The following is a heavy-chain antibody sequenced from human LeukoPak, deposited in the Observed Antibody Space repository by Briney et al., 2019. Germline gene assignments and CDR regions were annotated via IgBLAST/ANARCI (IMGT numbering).Heavy chain of an antibody. V-gene: IGHV1-2*02. Sequence: ASVKVSCKASGYTFTSYGISWVRQAPGQGLEWMGWINPNSGDTKYAQKFQGRVTMIRDTSNNTVYMDLTRLIFVDTAMYYCARDGVFRFEVGDVYYYYMDVWGKGTTVIISS. D-gene: IGHD2-21*02. CDR2: INPNSGDT. J-gene: IGHJ6*03. CDR3: ARDGVFRFEVGDVYYYYMDV. CDR1: GYTFTSYG.